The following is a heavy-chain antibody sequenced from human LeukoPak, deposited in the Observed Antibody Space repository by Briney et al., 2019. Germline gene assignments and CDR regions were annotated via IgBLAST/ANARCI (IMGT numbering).Heavy chain of an antibody. V-gene: IGHV3-23*01. J-gene: IGHJ4*02. D-gene: IGHD6-19*01. CDR3: AKREDRSGWSPFEY. CDR2: ISGSGSST. Sequence: PGGALRLSCAASGFTFSSYAMSWVCQAPGKGLEWVSSISGSGSSTYYADSVKGRFTISRDSSKNTLYLQMNSLRADDTAVYYCAKREDRSGWSPFEYWGQGALVTVSS. CDR1: GFTFSSYA.